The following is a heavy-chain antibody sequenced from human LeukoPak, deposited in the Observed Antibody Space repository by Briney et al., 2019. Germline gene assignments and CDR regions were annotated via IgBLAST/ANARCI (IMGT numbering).Heavy chain of an antibody. V-gene: IGHV2-5*02. CDR3: AQFDIPGAFDI. CDR2: NYWDDDK. J-gene: IGHJ3*02. Sequence: SGPTLVNPTQTLTLTCTFSGFSLSTSAVGVGWIRQSPGKALEWLALNYWDDDKRYSPSLRSRLTITKDTSKNQVVLTMTNMDPVDTATYYCAQFDIPGAFDIWGQGTMVTVFS. CDR1: GFSLSTSAVG. D-gene: IGHD3-9*01.